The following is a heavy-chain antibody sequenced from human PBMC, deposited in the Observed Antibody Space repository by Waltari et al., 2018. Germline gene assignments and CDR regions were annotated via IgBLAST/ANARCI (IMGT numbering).Heavy chain of an antibody. CDR1: GFIFSSHW. J-gene: IGHJ4*02. Sequence: EVQLVESGGGFVQPGGSLRLSCAASGFIFSSHWKHWVRQPPGKGLVWVSRFKGYGGDSTYADSVKGRFTISRDNAKNTLYLQMNSLRAEDTAIYYCATDLILGSGSLGYWGQGTLVTVSS. D-gene: IGHD1-26*01. CDR3: ATDLILGSGSLGY. CDR2: FKGYGGDS. V-gene: IGHV3-74*03.